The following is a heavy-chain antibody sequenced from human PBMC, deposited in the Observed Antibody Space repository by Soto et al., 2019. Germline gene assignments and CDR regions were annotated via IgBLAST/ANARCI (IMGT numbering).Heavy chain of an antibody. CDR3: AREGPRPYYYYGMDV. Sequence: QAQLEQSGAEVKKPGASVKVSCKSSGYTFSTSGISWVRQAPGQGLEWMGWISTYNGDANHAQRFQGRVTMTTDTSTSTTFMELRSLRSDDTAVYYCAREGPRPYYYYGMDVWGQGTTVTVSS. CDR2: ISTYNGDA. CDR1: GYTFSTSG. J-gene: IGHJ6*02. D-gene: IGHD6-6*01. V-gene: IGHV1-18*01.